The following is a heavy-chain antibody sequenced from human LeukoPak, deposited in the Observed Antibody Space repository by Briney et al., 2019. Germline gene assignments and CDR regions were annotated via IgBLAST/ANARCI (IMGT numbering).Heavy chain of an antibody. Sequence: GGSLRLSCAASGXIFSTYSVNWVRQAPGKGLELVLHISSSGTITHYADSVKGRFTITRDNAKNLTFLQMNSLRDEDTAVYYCARDRLGGTDSWGQGTLVTVSS. CDR2: ISSSGTIT. V-gene: IGHV3-48*02. J-gene: IGHJ4*02. CDR1: GXIFSTYS. CDR3: ARDRLGGTDS. D-gene: IGHD1-26*01.